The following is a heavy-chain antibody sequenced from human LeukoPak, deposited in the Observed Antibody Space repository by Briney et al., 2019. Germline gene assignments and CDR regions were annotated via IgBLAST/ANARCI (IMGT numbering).Heavy chain of an antibody. Sequence: GESLKISCKGSGYSFTSYWIGWVRQMPGKGLEWMGIIYPGDSDTRYSPSFQGQVTISADKSISTAYLQWSSLKASDTAMYYCARHGYYCGSGSYYYYYYYMDVWGKGTTVTVSS. CDR1: GYSFTSYW. J-gene: IGHJ6*03. CDR3: ARHGYYCGSGSYYYYYYYMDV. V-gene: IGHV5-51*01. CDR2: IYPGDSDT. D-gene: IGHD3-10*01.